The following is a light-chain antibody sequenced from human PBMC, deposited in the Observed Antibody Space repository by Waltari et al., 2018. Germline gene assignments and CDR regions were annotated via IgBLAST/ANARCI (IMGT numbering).Light chain of an antibody. V-gene: IGKV1-5*03. CDR3: QQYNSYSRT. CDR1: QSISSW. CDR2: KAS. J-gene: IGKJ1*01. Sequence: DIQMTQSPSTLSASVGDRVTITCRASQSISSWLAWYQQKPGKAPKLLIYKASSLESGVPSTFSGSRSGTEFTLTISSLQPDDFATYYCQQYNSYSRTFGQGTKVEIK.